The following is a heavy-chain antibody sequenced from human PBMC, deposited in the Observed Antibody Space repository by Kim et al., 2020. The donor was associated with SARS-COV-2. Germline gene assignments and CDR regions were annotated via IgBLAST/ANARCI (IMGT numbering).Heavy chain of an antibody. CDR2: IWYDGSNK. CDR3: ARDLVSFRAAGPDY. CDR1: GFTFSSYG. V-gene: IGHV3-33*01. D-gene: IGHD6-13*01. J-gene: IGHJ4*02. Sequence: GGSLRLSCAASGFTFSSYGMHWVRQAPGKGLEWVAVIWYDGSNKYYADSVKGRFTISRDNSKNTLYLQMNSLRAEDTAVYYCARDLVSFRAAGPDYWGQGTLVTVSS.